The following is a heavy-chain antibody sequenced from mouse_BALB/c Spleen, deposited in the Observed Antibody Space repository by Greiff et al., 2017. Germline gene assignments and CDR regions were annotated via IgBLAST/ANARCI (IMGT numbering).Heavy chain of an antibody. CDR1: GYSITSGYY. CDR2: ISYDGSN. V-gene: IGHV3-6*02. D-gene: IGHD3-1*01. Sequence: EVQLQESGPGLVKPSQSLSLTCSVTGYSITSGYYWNWIRQFPGNKLEWMGYISYDGSNNYNPSLKNRISITRDTSKNQFFLKLNSVTTEDTATYYCASHSSGYVGWFAYWGQGTLVTVSA. J-gene: IGHJ3*01. CDR3: ASHSSGYVGWFAY.